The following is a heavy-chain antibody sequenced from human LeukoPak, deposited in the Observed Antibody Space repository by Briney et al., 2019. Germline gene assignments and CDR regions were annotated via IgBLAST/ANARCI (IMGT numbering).Heavy chain of an antibody. J-gene: IGHJ5*02. D-gene: IGHD3-10*01. Sequence: GGSLRLSCAASGFTFSSYGMHWVRQAPGKGLEWVAVISYDGSNKYYADSVKGRFTISRDNSKNTLYLQMNSLRADDTAVYYCARDVVRGVIITSNWFDPWGQGTLVTVSS. CDR3: ARDVVRGVIITSNWFDP. CDR1: GFTFSSYG. V-gene: IGHV3-30*03. CDR2: ISYDGSNK.